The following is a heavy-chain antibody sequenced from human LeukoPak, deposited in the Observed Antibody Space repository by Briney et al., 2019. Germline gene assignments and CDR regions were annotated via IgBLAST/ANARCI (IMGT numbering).Heavy chain of an antibody. V-gene: IGHV3-48*01. J-gene: IGHJ4*02. CDR2: IGISSGNT. Sequence: PGGSLRLSCAASGFRFSDYSMNWVRQAPGKGLEWISYIGISSGNTNYADSVTGRFTISGDKAKNSLYLQMNSLRGEDTAVYYCARDYKYAFDNWGQGTLVTVSS. CDR1: GFRFSDYS. CDR3: ARDYKYAFDN. D-gene: IGHD3-10*01.